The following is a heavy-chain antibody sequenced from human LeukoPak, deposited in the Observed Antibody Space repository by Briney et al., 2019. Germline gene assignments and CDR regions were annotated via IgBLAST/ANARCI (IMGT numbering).Heavy chain of an antibody. CDR2: IYYSGST. J-gene: IGHJ5*02. D-gene: IGHD6-13*01. Sequence: SETLSLTCTVSGGSISSGGYYWSWIRQHPGKGLEWIGYIYYSGSTYYNPSLKSRVTISVGTSKNQFSLKLSSVTAADTAVYYCAREGGIAENWFDPWGQGTLVTVSS. CDR1: GGSISSGGYY. V-gene: IGHV4-31*03. CDR3: AREGGIAENWFDP.